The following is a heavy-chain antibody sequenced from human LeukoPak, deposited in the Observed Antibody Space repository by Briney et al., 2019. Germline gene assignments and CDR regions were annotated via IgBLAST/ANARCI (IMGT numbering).Heavy chain of an antibody. CDR2: INHSGST. Sequence: SETLSLTCAVYGGSFSGYYWSWIRQPPGKGLEWIGEINHSGSTNYNPSLKSRVTISVDTSKNQFSLKLSSVTAADTAAYYCARGHPESHSSSWGSPEVYYFDYWGQGTLVTVSS. V-gene: IGHV4-34*01. D-gene: IGHD6-13*01. J-gene: IGHJ4*02. CDR1: GGSFSGYY. CDR3: ARGHPESHSSSWGSPEVYYFDY.